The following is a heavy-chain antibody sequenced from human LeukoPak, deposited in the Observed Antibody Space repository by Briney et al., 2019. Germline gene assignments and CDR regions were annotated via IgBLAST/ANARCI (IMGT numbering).Heavy chain of an antibody. CDR3: ARGYCSSTSCYRRDYYYMDV. D-gene: IGHD2-2*01. V-gene: IGHV4-30-4*08. J-gene: IGHJ6*03. CDR2: IYYSGST. CDR1: GGSIRSGDYY. Sequence: SQTLSLTCTVSGGSIRSGDYYWSCIRQPPGKGLEWIGYIYYSGSTYYNPSLKSRPTLSVDTSNNQVSLKLSSVTAADTAVYYCARGYCSSTSCYRRDYYYMDVWGKGTTVTVSS.